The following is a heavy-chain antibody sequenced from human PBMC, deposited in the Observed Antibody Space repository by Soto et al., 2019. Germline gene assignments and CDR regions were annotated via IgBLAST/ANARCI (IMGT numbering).Heavy chain of an antibody. CDR3: ARGGGVGVAGSAAFDM. CDR2: INPATGAA. V-gene: IGHV1-2*02. Sequence: QLHLVQSGAVVKKPGASVTVSCSASGYPVPAYYMHWVRQAPGRGLEWMGGINPATGAAKYTQTFRGRVNMARDTSTSTVFMELSGLTSEDTAVFYCARGGGVGVAGSAAFDMWGQGTLVTVSS. J-gene: IGHJ3*02. CDR1: GYPVPAYY. D-gene: IGHD3-3*01.